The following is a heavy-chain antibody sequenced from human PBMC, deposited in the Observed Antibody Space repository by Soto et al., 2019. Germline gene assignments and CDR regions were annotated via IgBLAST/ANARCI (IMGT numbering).Heavy chain of an antibody. J-gene: IGHJ6*02. Sequence: LRLSCAASGFTFSSYGMHWVRQAPGKGLEWVAVIWYDGSNKYYADSVKGRFTISRDNSKNTLYLQMNSLRAEDTAVYYCAREDTAMATYYYYGMDVWGQGTTVTVSS. CDR3: AREDTAMATYYYYGMDV. D-gene: IGHD5-18*01. CDR1: GFTFSSYG. V-gene: IGHV3-33*01. CDR2: IWYDGSNK.